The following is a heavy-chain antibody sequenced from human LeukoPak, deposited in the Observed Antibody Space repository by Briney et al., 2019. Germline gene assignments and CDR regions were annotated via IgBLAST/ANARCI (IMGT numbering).Heavy chain of an antibody. CDR1: GFLFSNYW. D-gene: IGHD5-12*01. J-gene: IGHJ4*02. CDR3: VRDGGVSGYDLLDY. Sequence: SGGSLRLSCAASGFLFSNYWMTWVRQAPGKGLEWVAYINQDGSKEYYMDSVKARFTISRDNAKNSLSLQMNSLRAEDTAVYYCVRDGGVSGYDLLDYWGQGTLVTVSS. V-gene: IGHV3-7*01. CDR2: INQDGSKE.